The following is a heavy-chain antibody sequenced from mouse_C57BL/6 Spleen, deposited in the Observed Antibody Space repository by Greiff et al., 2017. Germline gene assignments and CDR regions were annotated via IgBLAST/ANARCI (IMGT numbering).Heavy chain of an antibody. J-gene: IGHJ4*01. Sequence: EVNLVESGPELVKPGASVKISCKASGYSFTDYNMNWVKQSNGKSLEWIGVINPNYGTTSYNQKFKGKATLTVDQSSSTAYMQLNSLTSEDSAVYYCARGGTNRYYYARDDWGQGTSVSVAS. V-gene: IGHV1-39*01. CDR3: ARGGTNRYYYARDD. CDR1: GYSFTDYN. D-gene: IGHD1-3*01. CDR2: INPNYGTT.